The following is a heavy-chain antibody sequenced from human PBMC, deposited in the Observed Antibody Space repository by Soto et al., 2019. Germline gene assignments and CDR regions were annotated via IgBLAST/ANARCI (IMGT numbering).Heavy chain of an antibody. D-gene: IGHD1-26*01. CDR1: GYTLTELS. Sequence: ASVKVSCKASGYTLTELSMHWVRQAPGKGLEWMGGFDPEDGETIYAQKFQGRVTMTEDTSTDTAYMELSSLRSEDTAVYYCATGWVDSGSYWEHYWGQGTLVTVSS. V-gene: IGHV1-24*01. J-gene: IGHJ4*02. CDR3: ATGWVDSGSYWEHY. CDR2: FDPEDGET.